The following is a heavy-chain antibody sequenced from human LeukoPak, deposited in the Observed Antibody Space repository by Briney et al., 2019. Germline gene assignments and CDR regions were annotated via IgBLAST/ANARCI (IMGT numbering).Heavy chain of an antibody. CDR3: ARAAAMITFGGVIVIPEPFDY. Sequence: GGSLRLPCAASGFTFSSYSMNWVRQAPGKGLEGGSSISSSSSYIYYADSVKGRFTISRDNAKNSLYLQMNSLRAEDTAVYYCARAAAMITFGGVIVIPEPFDYWGQGTMVTVSS. J-gene: IGHJ4*02. CDR1: GFTFSSYS. V-gene: IGHV3-21*01. CDR2: ISSSSSYI. D-gene: IGHD3-16*02.